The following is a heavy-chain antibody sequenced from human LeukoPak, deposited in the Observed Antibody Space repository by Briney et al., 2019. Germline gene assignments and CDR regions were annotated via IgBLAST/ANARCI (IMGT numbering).Heavy chain of an antibody. J-gene: IGHJ4*02. CDR2: IIPIFGTA. CDR1: GGTFSSYA. D-gene: IGHD2-2*01. V-gene: IGHV1-69*05. CDR3: AGGRCSSTSCYALFY. Sequence: SVKVSCKASGGTFSSYAISWVRQAPGQGLEWMGGIIPIFGTANYAQKFQGRVTITTDESTSTAYMELSSLRSEDTAVYYCAGGRCSSTSCYALFYWGQGTLVTVSS.